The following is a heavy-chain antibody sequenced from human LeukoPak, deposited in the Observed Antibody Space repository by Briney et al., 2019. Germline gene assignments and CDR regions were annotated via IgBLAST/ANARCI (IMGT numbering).Heavy chain of an antibody. D-gene: IGHD3-10*01. CDR1: GGSISSYY. Sequence: PSETLSLTCTVSGGSISSYYWSWIRQPPGKGLEWIGYIYYSGSTNYNPSLKSRVTISVDTSKNQFSLKLRSVTAADTAVYYCARVLKYYGSGSYLDYWGQGTLVTVSS. CDR2: IYYSGST. J-gene: IGHJ4*02. CDR3: ARVLKYYGSGSYLDY. V-gene: IGHV4-59*01.